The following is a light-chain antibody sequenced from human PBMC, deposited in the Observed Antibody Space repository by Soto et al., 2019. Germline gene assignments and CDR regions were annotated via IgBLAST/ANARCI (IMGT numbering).Light chain of an antibody. CDR1: QSVRSNY. J-gene: IGKJ1*01. V-gene: IGKV3-20*01. CDR2: GAS. CDR3: QQYGTSLRT. Sequence: EIVLTQSPGTLSLSPGDRATHSCRASQSVRSNYLAWYQQRPGQTPRLFIYGASSRAAGIPDRFSGSGSGTDFTLTISRLEPEDFAVYYCQQYGTSLRTFGQGTKVEIK.